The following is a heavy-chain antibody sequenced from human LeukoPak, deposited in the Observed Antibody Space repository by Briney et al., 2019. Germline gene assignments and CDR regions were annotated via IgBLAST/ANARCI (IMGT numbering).Heavy chain of an antibody. CDR3: ARSTYSSGWRDY. J-gene: IGHJ4*02. CDR1: GFIFSSYG. CDR2: TWYDGSNK. V-gene: IGHV3-33*01. Sequence: GRSLGLSCAASGFIFSSYGMHWVRQAPGKGLEWVAVTWYDGSNKYYADAVKGRFTISRDNSKNTLYLQMNSLRAEDTAVYYCARSTYSSGWRDYWGQGTLLTVSS. D-gene: IGHD6-19*01.